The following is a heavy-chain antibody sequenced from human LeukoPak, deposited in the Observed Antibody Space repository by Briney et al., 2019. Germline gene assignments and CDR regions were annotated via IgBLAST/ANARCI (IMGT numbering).Heavy chain of an antibody. CDR2: IYPGDSDP. CDR1: GYRFTDYW. D-gene: IGHD1-7*01. V-gene: IGHV5-51*01. Sequence: GESLKISCKGSGYRFTDYWIGWVRQMPGKGLEWMGIIYPGDSDPRYSPSFQGQVTISADKSINTAHLQWSSLKASDTAMYYCARGAAGTTPDYYYFGLDVWGQGTTVRVSS. J-gene: IGHJ6*02. CDR3: ARGAAGTTPDYYYFGLDV.